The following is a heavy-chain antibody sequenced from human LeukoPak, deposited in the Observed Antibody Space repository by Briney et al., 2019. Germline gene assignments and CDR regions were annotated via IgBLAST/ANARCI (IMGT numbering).Heavy chain of an antibody. Sequence: SETLSLTCTVSGGSISSSSYYWGWIRQPPGKGLEWIGSIYYSGSTYYNPSLKSRVTISVDTSKNQFSLKLSSVTAADTAVYYCARGELPGPRYSSRESPNYYYMDVWGKGTTVTISS. V-gene: IGHV4-39*07. D-gene: IGHD6-13*01. CDR3: ARGELPGPRYSSRESPNYYYMDV. CDR2: IYYSGST. J-gene: IGHJ6*03. CDR1: GGSISSSSYY.